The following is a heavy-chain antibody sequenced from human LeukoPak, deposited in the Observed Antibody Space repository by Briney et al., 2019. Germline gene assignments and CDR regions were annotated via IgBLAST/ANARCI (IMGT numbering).Heavy chain of an antibody. CDR3: ASSNIVDRLTNEPPLDR. Sequence: SETLSLTCTVSGGSISGFSWSWIRHPAGKALGWLGRVYTSGSAKYNPSLGSRVTMSMDPSRNHFSLKLYFVTAADAAVYYCASSNIVDRLTNEPPLDRWGQGTLVTVSS. D-gene: IGHD5-12*01. J-gene: IGHJ4*02. V-gene: IGHV4-4*07. CDR2: VYTSGSA. CDR1: GGSISGFS.